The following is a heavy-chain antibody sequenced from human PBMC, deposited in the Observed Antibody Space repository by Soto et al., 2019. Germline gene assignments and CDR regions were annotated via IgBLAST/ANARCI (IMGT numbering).Heavy chain of an antibody. CDR1: GGSIGGGGYS. CDR2: IYHSGST. CDR3: ARVPSP. V-gene: IGHV4-30-2*01. J-gene: IGHJ5*02. Sequence: SETLCLTCSVAGGSIGGGGYSWSWIRQPPGKGLEWIGYIYHSGSTYYNPSLKSRVTISVDRSKNQFSLKLSSVTAADTAVYYCARVPSPWGQGTLVTVSS.